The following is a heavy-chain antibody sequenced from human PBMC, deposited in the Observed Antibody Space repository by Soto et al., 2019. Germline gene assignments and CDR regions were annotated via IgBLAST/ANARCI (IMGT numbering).Heavy chain of an antibody. V-gene: IGHV4-59*01. CDR2: IYYSGST. D-gene: IGHD6-13*01. CDR1: GGSIISYY. Sequence: PSETLSLTCTVSGGSIISYYWSWIRQPPGKGLEWIAYIYYSGSTDYNPSLKSRVTISVDTSRNQFSLKLSSVTAADTAVYFCARSEAAGKWFDPWGQGTLVTVSS. J-gene: IGHJ5*02. CDR3: ARSEAAGKWFDP.